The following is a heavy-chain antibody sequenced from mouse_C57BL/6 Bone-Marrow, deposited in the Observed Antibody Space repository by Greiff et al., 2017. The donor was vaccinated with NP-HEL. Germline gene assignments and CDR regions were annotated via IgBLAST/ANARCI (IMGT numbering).Heavy chain of an antibody. CDR3: TRGGGYLYYAMDY. CDR1: GFTFSNAW. Sequence: EVKLVESGGGLVQPGGSMKLSCAASGFTFSNAWMDWVRQSPEKGLEWVAEIRNKANNHATYYAASVKGRFTISRDDAKSSVYLQMNSLRAEDTGIYYCTRGGGYLYYAMDYWGQGTSVTVSS. CDR2: IRNKANNHAT. J-gene: IGHJ4*01. D-gene: IGHD2-2*01. V-gene: IGHV6-6*01.